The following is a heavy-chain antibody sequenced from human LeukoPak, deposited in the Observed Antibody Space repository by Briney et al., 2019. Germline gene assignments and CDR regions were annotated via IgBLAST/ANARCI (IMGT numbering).Heavy chain of an antibody. V-gene: IGHV3-15*01. CDR2: IKSKSDGVTI. CDR3: VKADAFPSNTYFQY. D-gene: IGHD4-11*01. CDR1: GFTFRNAW. J-gene: IGHJ1*01. Sequence: GGSLRLSCGASGFTFRNAWMGWVRQAPGKGLEWVGRIKSKSDGVTIAYGAPVKDRFTISRDDSQNTLYLQMNSLRPEDTAVYYCVKADAFPSNTYFQYWGQGTLVIVSS.